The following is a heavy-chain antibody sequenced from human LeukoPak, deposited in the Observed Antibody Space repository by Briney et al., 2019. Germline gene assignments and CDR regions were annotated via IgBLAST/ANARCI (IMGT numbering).Heavy chain of an antibody. D-gene: IGHD2-15*01. CDR3: ARDRGGGHMDV. CDR1: GFTFTTYD. J-gene: IGHJ6*03. CDR2: IGTTGDI. V-gene: IGHV3-13*01. Sequence: GGSLRLSCAASGFTFTTYDMHWVRQATGKGLEWVSAIGTTGDIYYPGSVKGRFTISRENAKNSLYLQMNSLRAGDTAVYYCARDRGGGHMDVWGKGTTVTISS.